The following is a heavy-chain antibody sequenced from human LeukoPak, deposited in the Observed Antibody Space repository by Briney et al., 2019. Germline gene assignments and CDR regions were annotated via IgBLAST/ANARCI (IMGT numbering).Heavy chain of an antibody. CDR3: ARDLDRDGYNCAFDI. J-gene: IGHJ3*02. D-gene: IGHD5-24*01. Sequence: ASVKVSCKASGGTFSSYAISWVRQAPGQGLEWMGGIIPIFGTANYAQKFQGRVTITTDESTSTAYMELSSLRSEDTAVYYCARDLDRDGYNCAFDIWGQGTMVTVSS. CDR1: GGTFSSYA. V-gene: IGHV1-69*05. CDR2: IIPIFGTA.